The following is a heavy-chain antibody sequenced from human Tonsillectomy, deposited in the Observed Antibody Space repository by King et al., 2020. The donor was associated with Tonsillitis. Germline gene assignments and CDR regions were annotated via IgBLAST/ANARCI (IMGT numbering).Heavy chain of an antibody. J-gene: IGHJ4*02. CDR2: IYSGGST. CDR1: GFIVISNY. V-gene: IGHV3-53*01. Sequence: VQLVESGGGLIQPGGSLRLSCAASGFIVISNYMSWVRQAPGKGLEWVLVIYSGGSTYYEDPVKGRFTISRDNSKNTLYLQMNSPRAEDTAVYYCVRDVAAAGFLWDWGQGTLVTVSS. D-gene: IGHD6-13*01. CDR3: VRDVAAAGFLWD.